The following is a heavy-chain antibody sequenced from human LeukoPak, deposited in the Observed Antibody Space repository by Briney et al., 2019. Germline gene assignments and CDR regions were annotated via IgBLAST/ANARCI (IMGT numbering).Heavy chain of an antibody. CDR3: RKKIESPVALNSGFDI. J-gene: IGHJ3*02. CDR2: ISRNGGST. D-gene: IGHD1-26*01. Sequence: PGGSLRLSCAASLFSFKIYIVHWVRQAPGKGLEYVSGISRNGGSTYYADSVKGRFTISRDNSKNTLYLQMSRREDEAAAEYCGRKKIESPVALNSGFDIWGQGTMVTVSS. V-gene: IGHV3-64D*06. CDR1: LFSFKIYI.